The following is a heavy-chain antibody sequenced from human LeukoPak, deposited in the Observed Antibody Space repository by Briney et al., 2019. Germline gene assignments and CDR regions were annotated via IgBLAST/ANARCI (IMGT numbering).Heavy chain of an antibody. CDR2: IIPIFGTA. V-gene: IGHV1-69*01. J-gene: IGHJ3*02. Sequence: SVKVSCKASGGTLSSYAISWVRQAPGEGLEWMGGIIPIFGTANYAQKFQGRVTITADESTSTAYMELSSLRSEDRAVYYCARGGGRSTALDAFDIWGPGTMVTVSS. D-gene: IGHD1-26*01. CDR1: GGTLSSYA. CDR3: ARGGGRSTALDAFDI.